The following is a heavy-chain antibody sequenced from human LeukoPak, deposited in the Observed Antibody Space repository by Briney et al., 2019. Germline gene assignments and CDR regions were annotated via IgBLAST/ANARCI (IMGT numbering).Heavy chain of an antibody. V-gene: IGHV1-18*01. J-gene: IGHJ4*02. Sequence: ASVKVSCKASGYTFTNRGISWVRPAPGQGLEWMGWISTYTGDTNFAQNFQGRVTLTTDTTTSTAYMELRSLRSDDTAVYYCARESGGNTMAGDYWGQGTLVTVSS. CDR3: ARESGGNTMAGDY. CDR2: ISTYTGDT. D-gene: IGHD2-15*01. CDR1: GYTFTNRG.